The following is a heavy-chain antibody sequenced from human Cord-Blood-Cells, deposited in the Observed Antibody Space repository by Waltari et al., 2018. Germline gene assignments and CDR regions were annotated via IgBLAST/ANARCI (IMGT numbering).Heavy chain of an antibody. CDR3: ARDRAGGTFDY. Sequence: EVQLVESGGGLVQPGGSLRLSCAASGFTFSSYWMSWVRQAPGKGLGWVANIKQDGSEKYYVDSVKGRFTISRDNAKNSLYLQMNSLRAEDTAVYYCARDRAGGTFDYWGQGTLVTVSS. D-gene: IGHD3-16*01. CDR1: GFTFSSYW. J-gene: IGHJ4*02. CDR2: IKQDGSEK. V-gene: IGHV3-7*01.